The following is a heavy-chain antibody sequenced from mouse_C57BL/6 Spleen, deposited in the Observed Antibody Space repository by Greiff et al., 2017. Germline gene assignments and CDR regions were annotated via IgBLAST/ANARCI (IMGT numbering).Heavy chain of an antibody. J-gene: IGHJ4*01. Sequence: EVKLMESEGGLVQPGSSMKLSCTASGFTFSDYYMAWVRQVPEKGLEWVANINYDGSSPSYLDPLTCRFIISRDNAKNILYLQMSSLKSEETATYYCAREGAYYSNAYAMDYWGQGTSVTVSS. CDR1: GFTFSDYY. V-gene: IGHV5-16*01. CDR2: INYDGSSP. CDR3: AREGAYYSNAYAMDY. D-gene: IGHD2-5*01.